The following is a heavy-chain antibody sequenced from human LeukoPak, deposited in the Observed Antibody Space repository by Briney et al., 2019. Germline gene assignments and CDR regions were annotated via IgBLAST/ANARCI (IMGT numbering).Heavy chain of an antibody. D-gene: IGHD2-15*01. V-gene: IGHV1-8*03. CDR2: MNPNSGNT. CDR3: ARGTLRSYYYYYYMDV. CDR1: GGTFSSYA. J-gene: IGHJ6*03. Sequence: VKVSCKASGGTFSSYAISWVRQATGQGLEWMGWMNPNSGNTGYAQKFQGRVTITRSTSISTAYMELSSLRSEDTAVYYCARGTLRSYYYYYYMDVWGKGTTVTVSS.